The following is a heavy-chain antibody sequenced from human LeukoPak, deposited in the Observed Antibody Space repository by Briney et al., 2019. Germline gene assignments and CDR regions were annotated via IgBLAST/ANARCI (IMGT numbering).Heavy chain of an antibody. V-gene: IGHV4-39*07. Sequence: SETLSLTCTVSGGSISRSTYYWGWIRQPPGKGLEWIGSLYYTGRTYYNPSLKSRLTISVDTSSNQFSLKLRTVTAADTAVYYCARGGTYLQHWGQGTLVTVSS. CDR1: GGSISRSTYY. CDR3: ARGGTYLQH. D-gene: IGHD1-1*01. J-gene: IGHJ1*01. CDR2: LYYTGRT.